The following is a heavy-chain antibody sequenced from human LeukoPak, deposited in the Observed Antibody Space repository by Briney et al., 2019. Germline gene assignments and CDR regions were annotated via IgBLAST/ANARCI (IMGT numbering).Heavy chain of an antibody. CDR1: GYIFTSYW. Sequence: GESLQISCKGSGYIFTSYWIGWVRQVPGKGLEWMGIIYPGDSDTRYSPSFQGQVTISADKSISTAYLQWSSLKASDTAMYYCARRTSPMTTVTAHFDYWGQGTLVTVSS. J-gene: IGHJ4*02. D-gene: IGHD4-17*01. V-gene: IGHV5-51*01. CDR2: IYPGDSDT. CDR3: ARRTSPMTTVTAHFDY.